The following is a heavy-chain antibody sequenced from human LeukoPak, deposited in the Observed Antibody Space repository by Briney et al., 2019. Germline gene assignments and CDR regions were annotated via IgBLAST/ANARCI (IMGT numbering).Heavy chain of an antibody. CDR3: ASYCSSTSCYQEDAFDI. V-gene: IGHV3-30-3*01. Sequence: GGSLRLSCAASGFTFSSYAMHWVRQAPGKGLEWVAVISYDGSNKYYADSVKGRFTISRDNSKNTLYLQMNSLRAEDTAVYYCASYCSSTSCYQEDAFDIWGQGTMVTVSS. CDR1: GFTFSSYA. CDR2: ISYDGSNK. D-gene: IGHD2-2*01. J-gene: IGHJ3*02.